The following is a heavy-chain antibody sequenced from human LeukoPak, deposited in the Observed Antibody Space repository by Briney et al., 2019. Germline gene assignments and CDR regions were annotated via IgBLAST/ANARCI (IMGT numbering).Heavy chain of an antibody. D-gene: IGHD1-1*01. V-gene: IGHV1-46*01. CDR1: GYTFTSYY. Sequence: GASVKVSCKASGYTFTSYYIHWVRQAPGQGLEWMGMINPSRGSTSYAQKFQGGLTMTRDTSTSTVYMELSSLRSEDTDVYYCTRGVQLERRYYNWFDPWGQGTLVTVSS. J-gene: IGHJ5*02. CDR3: TRGVQLERRYYNWFDP. CDR2: INPSRGST.